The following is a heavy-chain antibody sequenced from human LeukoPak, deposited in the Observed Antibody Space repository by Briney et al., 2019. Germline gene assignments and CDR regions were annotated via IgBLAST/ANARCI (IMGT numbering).Heavy chain of an antibody. CDR2: IYNSGNT. CDR3: ARGRYDILTGYWVDF. V-gene: IGHV4-59*01. Sequence: SGTLSLTCTVSGGSISNYYWSWVRQPPGKGLEWVGYIYNSGNTNYNPSLKSRITISVDTSKKQFSLKLSSVTAADTAVYYCARGRYDILTGYWVDFWGQGTLVTVSS. D-gene: IGHD3-9*01. J-gene: IGHJ4*02. CDR1: GGSISNYY.